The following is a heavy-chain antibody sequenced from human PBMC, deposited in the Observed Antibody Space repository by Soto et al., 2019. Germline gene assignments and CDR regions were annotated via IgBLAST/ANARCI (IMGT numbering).Heavy chain of an antibody. V-gene: IGHV3-23*01. CDR2: ISGGGSGA. J-gene: IGHJ4*02. CDR1: GFTFSDHA. CDR3: AIDLWWYTH. Sequence: EVQLLESGGGLVQPGGSLRLSCTASGFTFSDHAMTWVRQAPGKGLEWLSGISGGGSGAYYADSVKGRFTVSRANSNNTLFLQMDSLRVEDTAVYYCAIDLWWYTHWGQGTPVTVSS. D-gene: IGHD2-15*01.